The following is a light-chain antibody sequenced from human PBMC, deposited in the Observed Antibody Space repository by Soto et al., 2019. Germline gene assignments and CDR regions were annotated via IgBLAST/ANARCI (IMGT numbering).Light chain of an antibody. Sequence: EIVLTQSPVTLALSPGERATLSCRASQSVSSFLAWYQQKPGQAPRLLIYDASKRATGISARFSGSGSGTDFTLTISSLEPEDFAVYYCQQRSSWPLTFGGGTKVEIK. CDR3: QQRSSWPLT. V-gene: IGKV3-11*01. CDR2: DAS. CDR1: QSVSSF. J-gene: IGKJ4*01.